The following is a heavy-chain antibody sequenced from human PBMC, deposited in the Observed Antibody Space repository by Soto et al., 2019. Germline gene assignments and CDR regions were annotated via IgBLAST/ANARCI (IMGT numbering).Heavy chain of an antibody. V-gene: IGHV1-2*02. CDR3: ARQGGRKDYPIDY. D-gene: IGHD3-16*01. Sequence: ASVKVSCKASGYTFTGYYMHWVRQAPGQGLEWMGWINPNSGGTNYAQKFQGRVTMTRDTSISTAYMELSRLRSDDTAVYYCARQGGRKDYPIDYWGQGTLVTVSS. J-gene: IGHJ4*02. CDR1: GYTFTGYY. CDR2: INPNSGGT.